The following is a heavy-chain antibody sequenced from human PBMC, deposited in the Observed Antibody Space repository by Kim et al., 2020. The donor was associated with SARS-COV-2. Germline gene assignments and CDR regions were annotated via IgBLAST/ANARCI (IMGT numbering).Heavy chain of an antibody. V-gene: IGHV3-23*01. Sequence: GGSLRLSCAASGFTFSSYAMSWVRQAPGKGLEWVSAISGSGGSTYYADSVKGRFTISRDNSKNTLYLQMNSLRAEDTAVYYCVLGPGDFWSGYSADYWGQGTLVTVSS. D-gene: IGHD3-3*01. CDR1: GFTFSSYA. CDR2: ISGSGGST. CDR3: VLGPGDFWSGYSADY. J-gene: IGHJ4*02.